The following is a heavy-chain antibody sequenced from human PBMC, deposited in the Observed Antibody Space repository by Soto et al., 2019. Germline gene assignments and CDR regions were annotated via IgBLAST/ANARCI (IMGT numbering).Heavy chain of an antibody. D-gene: IGHD3-16*01. CDR3: AHSALHMITFGGVGVTGYDY. V-gene: IGHV2-5*02. J-gene: IGHJ4*02. CDR1: GFSLSTSGVG. CDR2: IYWDDDK. Sequence: QITLKESGPTLVKPTQTLTLTCTFSGFSLSTSGVGVGWIRQPPGKALEWLALIYWDDDKRYSPSLKSRLTITNDTSKNQVVLTMTNMDPVDTATYYCAHSALHMITFGGVGVTGYDYWGQGTLVTVSS.